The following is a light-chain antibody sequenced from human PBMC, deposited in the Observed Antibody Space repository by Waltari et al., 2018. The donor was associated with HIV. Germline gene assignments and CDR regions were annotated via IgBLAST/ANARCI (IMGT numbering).Light chain of an antibody. CDR2: KES. V-gene: IGLV3-25*01. CDR3: QSTGSSGSYLVL. CDR1: ALPKKY. Sequence: ELTQPPSLSVSPGQTAPITCSGDALPKKYGDLYQQKPGQAPVMVIYKESERPSGIPERISGSSAGTTVTLTISGFQAEEEADYYCQSTGSSGSYLVLFGGGTKLTVL. J-gene: IGLJ2*01.